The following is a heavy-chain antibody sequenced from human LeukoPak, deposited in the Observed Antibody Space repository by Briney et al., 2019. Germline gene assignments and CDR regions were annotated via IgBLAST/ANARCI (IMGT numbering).Heavy chain of an antibody. CDR2: MNPTSGNT. V-gene: IGHV1-8*01. J-gene: IGHJ4*02. CDR3: ARGTFDSSGYYCAY. Sequence: ASVKVSCKASGYTLTSYDINWVRQATGQGLEWMGWMNPTSGNTGYAQKFQGRVTMTSNTSMSTAYMELTSLRSEDTAVYYCARGTFDSSGYYCAYWGQGTLVTVSS. CDR1: GYTLTSYD. D-gene: IGHD3-22*01.